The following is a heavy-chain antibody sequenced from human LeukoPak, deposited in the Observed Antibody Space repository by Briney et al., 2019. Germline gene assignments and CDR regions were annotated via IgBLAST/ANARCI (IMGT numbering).Heavy chain of an antibody. Sequence: ASVEVSCKTSGYSFTSHGISWVRQAPGQGLEWMGWISGYNGNTNYAQKFQSRVTMTTDASTRTAHMEVRGLRSDDTAVYYCARGGWTTGMDYWGQGTLVTVSS. D-gene: IGHD1-14*01. V-gene: IGHV1-18*01. CDR3: ARGGWTTGMDY. CDR2: ISGYNGNT. CDR1: GYSFTSHG. J-gene: IGHJ4*02.